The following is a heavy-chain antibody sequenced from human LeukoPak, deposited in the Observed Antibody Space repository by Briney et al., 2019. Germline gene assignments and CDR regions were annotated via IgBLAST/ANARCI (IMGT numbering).Heavy chain of an antibody. CDR2: IIPIFGTA. V-gene: IGHV1-69*05. Sequence: APVKVSCKASGGTFSSYAISWVRQAPGQRLEWMGGIIPIFGTANYAQKFQGRVTITTDESTSTAYMELSSLRSEDTAVYYCARSQGFLEWLLYLLDYWGQGTLVTVSS. J-gene: IGHJ4*02. CDR1: GGTFSSYA. CDR3: ARSQGFLEWLLYLLDY. D-gene: IGHD3-3*01.